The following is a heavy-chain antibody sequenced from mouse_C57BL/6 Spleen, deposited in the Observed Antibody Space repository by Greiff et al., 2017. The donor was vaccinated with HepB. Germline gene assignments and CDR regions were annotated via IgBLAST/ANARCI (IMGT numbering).Heavy chain of an antibody. D-gene: IGHD2-5*01. CDR1: GYAFTNYL. J-gene: IGHJ4*01. Sequence: QVQLQQSGAELVRPGTSVKVSCKASGYAFTNYLIEWVKQRPGQGLEWIGVINPGSGGTNYNEKFKGKATLTADKSSSTAYMQLSSLTSKDSAVYFCAREGGYSNYAMDYWGQGTSVTVSS. CDR3: AREGGYSNYAMDY. CDR2: INPGSGGT. V-gene: IGHV1-54*01.